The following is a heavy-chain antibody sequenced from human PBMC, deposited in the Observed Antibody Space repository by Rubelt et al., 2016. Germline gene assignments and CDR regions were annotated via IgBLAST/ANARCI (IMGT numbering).Heavy chain of an antibody. Sequence: QVQLQESGPGLVKPSQTLSLTCTVSGGSISSGGYYWSWIRQHPGKGLEWIGYIYYSGSTYYNPSLKSRLTVSVDTAKNQLSLGLSSVTAADTAVYYCARRRDYYGSGSYNWLDPWGQGTLVTVSS. J-gene: IGHJ5*02. CDR3: ARRRDYYGSGSYNWLDP. CDR1: GGSISSGGYY. CDR2: IYYSGST. D-gene: IGHD3-10*01. V-gene: IGHV4-31*03.